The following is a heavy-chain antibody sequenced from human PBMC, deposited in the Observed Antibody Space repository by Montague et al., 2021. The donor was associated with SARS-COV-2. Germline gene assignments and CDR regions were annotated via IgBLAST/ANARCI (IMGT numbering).Heavy chain of an antibody. CDR3: AKDQGDCSSSRCFRGWTYYYYYGMDV. V-gene: IGHV3-30*18. D-gene: IGHD2-2*01. CDR1: GFPFSSYG. Sequence: SRSLSLSASGFPFSSYGIHWVRQAPGKGLEWVAVISYDGSNKHYADSVKGRFTISRDNSKNTLYLQMNSLRAEDTAVYYCAKDQGDCSSSRCFRGWTYYYYYGMDVWGQGTTVTVSS. J-gene: IGHJ6*02. CDR2: ISYDGSNK.